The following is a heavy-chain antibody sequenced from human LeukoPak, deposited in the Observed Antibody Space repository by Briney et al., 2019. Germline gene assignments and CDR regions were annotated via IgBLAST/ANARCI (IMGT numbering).Heavy chain of an antibody. CDR3: ARGRYYYDSSGYVDWFDP. CDR2: MNPNSGNT. Sequence: ASVKVSCKASGYTFTSYDINWVRQATGQGLEWMGWMNPNSGNTGYAQKFQGRVTMTRNTSISTAYMELSSLGSEDTAVYYCARGRYYYDSSGYVDWFDPWGQGTLVTVSS. V-gene: IGHV1-8*01. D-gene: IGHD3-22*01. CDR1: GYTFTSYD. J-gene: IGHJ5*02.